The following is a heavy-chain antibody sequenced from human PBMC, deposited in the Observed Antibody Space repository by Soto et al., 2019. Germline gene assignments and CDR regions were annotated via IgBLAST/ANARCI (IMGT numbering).Heavy chain of an antibody. CDR1: GFSLDTRTAG. D-gene: IGHD3-16*02. J-gene: IGHJ3*02. CDR2: IYWDNDK. V-gene: IGHV2-5*02. Sequence: QITLKESGPTLVEPTQTLTLTCTFSGFSLDTRTAGVGWIRQPPGKALEWVAIIYWDNDKRYSPSLRSRLAIDQDTSKNQVVLTMTALDPVDTGTYYCAHIMITYGGVIGLDAFDIWGQGTWSPSLQ. CDR3: AHIMITYGGVIGLDAFDI.